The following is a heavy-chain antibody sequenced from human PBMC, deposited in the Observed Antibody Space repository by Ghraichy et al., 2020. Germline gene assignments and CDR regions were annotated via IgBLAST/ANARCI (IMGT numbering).Heavy chain of an antibody. CDR1: GFTFSSYS. J-gene: IGHJ4*02. CDR2: ISSSSSTI. V-gene: IGHV3-48*01. D-gene: IGHD5-12*01. Sequence: GGSLRLSCAASGFTFSSYSMNWVRQAPGKGLEWVSYISSSSSTIYYADSVKGRFTISRDNAKNSLYLQMNSLRAEDTAVYYCASGGLRFDYWGQGTLVTVSS. CDR3: ASGGLRFDY.